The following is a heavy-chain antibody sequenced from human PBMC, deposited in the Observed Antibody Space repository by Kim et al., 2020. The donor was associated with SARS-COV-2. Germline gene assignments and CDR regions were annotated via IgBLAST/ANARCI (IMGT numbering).Heavy chain of an antibody. Sequence: GGSLRLSCEASGFTFANYAMIWVRQTPGKGLEWVSYIRGSAGGTDYADSVKGRFTISRDNSKNTVYLQMNSLRDEDTAVYYCGRDPNGDYVGAFDMWGQG. D-gene: IGHD4-17*01. CDR2: IRGSAGGT. CDR1: GFTFANYA. CDR3: GRDPNGDYVGAFDM. V-gene: IGHV3-23*01. J-gene: IGHJ3*02.